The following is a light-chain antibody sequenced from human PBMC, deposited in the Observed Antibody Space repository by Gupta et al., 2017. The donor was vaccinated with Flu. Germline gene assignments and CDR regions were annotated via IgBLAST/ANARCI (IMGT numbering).Light chain of an antibody. V-gene: IGKV1-39*01. CDR3: QQRDSTPST. J-gene: IGKJ1*01. Sequence: DIQMTQSPSSLPASVGDRVTITCRASQSISSYLNWYQQKPGKAPKLLIYAASSLQSGVPSRFSGSGSGTDFTLTISRLQPEDFATYYCQQRDSTPSTFGQGTKVEIK. CDR2: AAS. CDR1: QSISSY.